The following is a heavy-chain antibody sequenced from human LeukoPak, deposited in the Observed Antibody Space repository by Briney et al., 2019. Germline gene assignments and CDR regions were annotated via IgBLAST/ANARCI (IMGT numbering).Heavy chain of an antibody. CDR3: ARVGYCSGGSCYGPYYFDY. J-gene: IGHJ4*02. D-gene: IGHD2-15*01. CDR1: GGSISSGSYY. V-gene: IGHV4-61*01. CDR2: IYYSGST. Sequence: PSQTLSLTCTVSGGSISSGSYYWSWIRQPPGKGLEWIGYIYYSGSTNYSPSLKSRVTISVDTSKNQFSLKLSSVTAADTAVYYCARVGYCSGGSCYGPYYFDYWGQGTLVTVSS.